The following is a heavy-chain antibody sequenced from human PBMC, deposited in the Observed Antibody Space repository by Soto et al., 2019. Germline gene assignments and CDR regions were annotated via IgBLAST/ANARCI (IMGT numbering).Heavy chain of an antibody. Sequence: QITLKESGPTLVKPTQTLTLTCTFSGFSLSTSGVAVGWIRQPPGKALEWLALIYWDDDKRYSPSMKGMLTITRDTAKNQVVLIMTNMDPDDTATDYCAQKLTTTALDIWGQETMVTVSS. J-gene: IGHJ3*02. V-gene: IGHV2-5*02. CDR1: GFSLSTSGVA. CDR2: IYWDDDK. D-gene: IGHD4-17*01. CDR3: AQKLTTTALDI.